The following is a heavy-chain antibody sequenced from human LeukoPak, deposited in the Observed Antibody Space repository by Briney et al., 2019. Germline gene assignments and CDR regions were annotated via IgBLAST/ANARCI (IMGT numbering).Heavy chain of an antibody. CDR3: ARGVRDYDILTGYYRPCYYYYYMDV. J-gene: IGHJ6*03. D-gene: IGHD3-9*01. CDR1: GGSISSYY. CDR2: IYYSGST. Sequence: SETLSLTCTVSGGSISSYYWSWIRQPPGKGLEWIGYIYYSGSTNYNPSLKIRVTISVDTSKNQFSLKLSSVTAADTAVYYCARGVRDYDILTGYYRPCYYYYYMDVWGKGTTVTVSS. V-gene: IGHV4-59*01.